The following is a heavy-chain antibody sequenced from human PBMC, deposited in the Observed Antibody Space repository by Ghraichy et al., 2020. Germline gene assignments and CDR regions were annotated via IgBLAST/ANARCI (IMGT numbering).Heavy chain of an antibody. D-gene: IGHD3-9*01. CDR3: TRDSLLRYFDWTLDYYYSGMDV. J-gene: IGHJ6*02. CDR2: IRSKAYGGTT. V-gene: IGHV3-49*03. CDR1: GFTFGDYA. Sequence: GGSLRLSCTASGFTFGDYAMSWFRQAPGKGLEWVGFIRSKAYGGTTEYAASVKGRFTISRDDSKSIAYLQMNSLKTEDTAVYYCTRDSLLRYFDWTLDYYYSGMDVWGQGTTVTVSS.